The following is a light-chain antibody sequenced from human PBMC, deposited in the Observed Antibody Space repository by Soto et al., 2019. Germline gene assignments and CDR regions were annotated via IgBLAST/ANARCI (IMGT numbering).Light chain of an antibody. J-gene: IGKJ3*01. CDR2: GAS. CDR1: QSVASSY. Sequence: EIVLTQSPGTLSVSPGQRATLSCRASQSVASSYLAWYQHKPGQAPRLLIYGASSRATGIPDRFSGSGSGTDFTLTISRLEPEDFAVYYCQQYGSSPFTCGPGTKVDI. V-gene: IGKV3-20*01. CDR3: QQYGSSPFT.